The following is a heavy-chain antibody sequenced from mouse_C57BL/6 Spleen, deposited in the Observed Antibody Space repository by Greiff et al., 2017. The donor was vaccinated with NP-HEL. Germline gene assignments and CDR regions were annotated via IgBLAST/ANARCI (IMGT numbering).Heavy chain of an antibody. Sequence: VQLQQSGAELAKPGASVKLSCKASGYTFTSYWMHWVKQRPGQGLEWIGYINPSSGYTKYNQKFKDKATLTADKSSSTAYMQLSSLTYEDSAVYYCARSSYGSSYEFAYWGQGTLVTVSA. D-gene: IGHD1-1*01. J-gene: IGHJ3*01. V-gene: IGHV1-7*01. CDR1: GYTFTSYW. CDR2: INPSSGYT. CDR3: ARSSYGSSYEFAY.